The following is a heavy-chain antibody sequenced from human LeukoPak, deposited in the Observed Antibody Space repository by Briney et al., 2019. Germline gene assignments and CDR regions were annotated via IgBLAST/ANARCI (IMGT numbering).Heavy chain of an antibody. CDR1: GFTFSSYA. CDR3: ARDHSSGWYFDY. D-gene: IGHD6-19*01. CDR2: ISYDGSNK. J-gene: IGHJ4*02. V-gene: IGHV3-30-3*01. Sequence: GGSLRLSCAASGFTFSSYAMHWVRQAPGKGLEWVAVISYDGSNKYYADSVKGRFTISRDSSKNTLYLQMNSLRAEDTAVYYCARDHSSGWYFDYWGQGTLVTVSS.